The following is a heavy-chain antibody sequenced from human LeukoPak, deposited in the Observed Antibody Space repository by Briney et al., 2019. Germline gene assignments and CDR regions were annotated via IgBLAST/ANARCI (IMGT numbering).Heavy chain of an antibody. CDR3: ARDGSADYYYYIDV. Sequence: ASVKVSCKASGYTFTGYYMHWVRQAPGQGLEWMGWINPNSGGTNYAQKFQGRATMTRDTSISTAYMELSRLRSDDTAVYYCARDGSADYYYYIDVWGKGTTVTVSS. CDR1: GYTFTGYY. CDR2: INPNSGGT. V-gene: IGHV1-2*02. D-gene: IGHD5-12*01. J-gene: IGHJ6*03.